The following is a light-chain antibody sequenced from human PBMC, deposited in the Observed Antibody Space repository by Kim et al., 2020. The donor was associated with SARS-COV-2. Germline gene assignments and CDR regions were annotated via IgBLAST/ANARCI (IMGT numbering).Light chain of an antibody. CDR1: SGSVSTSYY. CDR3: VLYMGSGIWV. CDR2: STS. J-gene: IGLJ3*02. V-gene: IGLV8-61*01. Sequence: GTVTLTCGLSSGSVSTSYYPSWYQQTPGQAPRTLIYSTSTRSSGVPGRFSGSILGNKAALTITGAHADDESDYYCVLYMGSGIWVFGGGTQLTV.